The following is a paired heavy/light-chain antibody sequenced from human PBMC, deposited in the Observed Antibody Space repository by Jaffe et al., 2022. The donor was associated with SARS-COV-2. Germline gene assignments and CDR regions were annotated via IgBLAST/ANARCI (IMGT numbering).Light chain of an antibody. V-gene: IGLV2-14*01. CDR3: SSYTSSNTAV. Sequence: QSALTQPASVSGSPGQSITISCTGSSSDVGGYNYVSWYQQHPGKAPKLMIYEVSNRPSGVPDRFSGSRSGNTASLTISGLQAEDEADYYCSSYTSSNTAVFGGGTKLTVL. J-gene: IGLJ2*01. CDR2: EVS. CDR1: SSDVGGYNY.
Heavy chain of an antibody. CDR2: VSYDGNYK. D-gene: IGHD2-21*02. CDR1: GFTFSSYG. CDR3: AKVNCGGDCYSRPDYDY. J-gene: IGHJ4*02. Sequence: QVQLVESGGGVVQPGRSLTLSCAASGFTFSSYGMHWVRQAPGKGLEWVAVVSYDGNYKYYADSVKGRFIMSRDNSQSTLYLRMNSLRTEDTAVYYCAKVNCGGDCYSRPDYDYWGQGTLVTVSS. V-gene: IGHV3-30*18.